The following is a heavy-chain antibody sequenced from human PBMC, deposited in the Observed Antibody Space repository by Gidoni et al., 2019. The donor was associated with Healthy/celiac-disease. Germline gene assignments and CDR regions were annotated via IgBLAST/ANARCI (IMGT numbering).Heavy chain of an antibody. CDR3: ARDFGGRLWFGDLFDY. D-gene: IGHD3-10*01. CDR2: ISAYNGNT. CDR1: VYTFTSYG. Sequence: QVQLVQSGAEVKKPGAPVKVSCKASVYTFTSYGISWVRQAPGQGLEWMGWISAYNGNTNYAQKLQGRVTMTTDTSTSTAYMELRSLRSDDTAVYYCARDFGGRLWFGDLFDYWGQGTLVTVSS. J-gene: IGHJ4*02. V-gene: IGHV1-18*01.